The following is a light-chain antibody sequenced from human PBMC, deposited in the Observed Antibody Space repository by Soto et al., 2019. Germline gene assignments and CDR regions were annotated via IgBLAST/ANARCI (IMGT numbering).Light chain of an antibody. J-gene: IGLJ1*01. CDR3: VPCMGSGIYV. V-gene: IGLV8-61*01. CDR1: SGSVSTSNN. CDR2: STN. Sequence: QTVVTQEPSFSVSPGGTVTITCSLNSGSVSTSNNPSWYQQTPGQTPRTLIYSTNTRSSGVPDRFSGSILGNKAALTITGAHADDESDYYRVPCMGSGIYVLGNGTKVTV.